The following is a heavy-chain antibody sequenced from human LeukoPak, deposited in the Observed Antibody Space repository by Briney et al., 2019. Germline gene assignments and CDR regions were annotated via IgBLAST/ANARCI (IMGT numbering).Heavy chain of an antibody. D-gene: IGHD2-21*02. CDR3: ARGPAYCGGDCYPDAFDI. J-gene: IGHJ3*02. Sequence: SETLSLTCTVSGGSISSGGYYWSWIRQHPGKGLEWIGYIYYSGSTYYNPSLKSRVTISVDTSKNQFSLNLSSVTAADTAVYYCARGPAYCGGDCYPDAFDIWGQGTMVTVSS. CDR2: IYYSGST. V-gene: IGHV4-31*03. CDR1: GGSISSGGYY.